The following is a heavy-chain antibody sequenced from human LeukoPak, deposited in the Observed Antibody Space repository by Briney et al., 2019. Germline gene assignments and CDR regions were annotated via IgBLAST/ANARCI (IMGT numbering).Heavy chain of an antibody. D-gene: IGHD2-8*01. J-gene: IGHJ4*02. CDR1: GESFSGYY. CDR2: IYYSGST. CDR3: ARLMDMAPDY. Sequence: SETLSLTCAVYGESFSGYYWSWIRQPPGKGLEWIGYIYYSGSTNYNPSLKSRVTISVDTSKNQFSLKLSSVTAADTAVYYCARLMDMAPDYWGQGTLVTVSS. V-gene: IGHV4-59*13.